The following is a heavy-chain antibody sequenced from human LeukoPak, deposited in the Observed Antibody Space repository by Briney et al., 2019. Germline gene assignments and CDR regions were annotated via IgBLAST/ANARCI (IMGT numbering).Heavy chain of an antibody. J-gene: IGHJ4*02. CDR1: GGSISSYY. CDR3: ARVDPDSSSTLEVFDY. Sequence: PSETLSLTCTVSGGSISSYYWSWIRQPPGKGLEWIGYIYYSGSTNYNPSLKSRVTISVGTSKNQFSLKLSSVTAADTAVYYCARVDPDSSSTLEVFDYWGQGTLVTVSP. V-gene: IGHV4-59*01. CDR2: IYYSGST. D-gene: IGHD6-6*01.